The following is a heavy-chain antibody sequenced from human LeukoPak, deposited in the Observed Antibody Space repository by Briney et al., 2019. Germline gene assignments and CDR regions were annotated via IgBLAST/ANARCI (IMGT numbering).Heavy chain of an antibody. J-gene: IGHJ4*02. D-gene: IGHD6-13*01. CDR2: ISWNSGSI. V-gene: IGHV3-9*01. CDR3: AKDSAAAGLYYFDY. Sequence: GGSLRLSSAASGFTFDDYAMHWVRQAPGKGLEWVSGISWNSGSIGYADSVKGRFTISRDNAKNSLYLQMNSLRAEDTALYYCAKDSAAAGLYYFDYWGQGTLVTVSS. CDR1: GFTFDDYA.